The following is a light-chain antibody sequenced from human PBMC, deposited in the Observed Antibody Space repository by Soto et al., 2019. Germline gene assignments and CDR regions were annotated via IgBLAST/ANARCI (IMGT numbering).Light chain of an antibody. V-gene: IGKV3-15*01. CDR2: GAS. CDR1: RSVSSN. CDR3: QQYYNWRAIT. J-gene: IGKJ5*01. Sequence: EIVMTQSPATLSVSPGERATLSCRASRSVSSNLAWYQQKPGQAPRLLISGASTRATGIPARFSGSGSGTEFTLTISSLQSEDFAVYYCQQYYNWRAITFGQGTRLEIK.